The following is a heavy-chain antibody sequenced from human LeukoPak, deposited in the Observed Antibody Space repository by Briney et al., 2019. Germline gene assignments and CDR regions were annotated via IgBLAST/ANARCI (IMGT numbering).Heavy chain of an antibody. CDR1: GGSISSSSFY. J-gene: IGHJ5*02. CDR3: ARGRYFGPNNWFDP. D-gene: IGHD3-9*01. V-gene: IGHV4-39*07. CDR2: LYYSGST. Sequence: PSETLSLTCNVSGGSISSSSFYWGWIRQPPGKGLEWIGSLYYSGSTYYNPSLKSRVTISVDTSKNQFSLKLSSVTAADTAVYYCARGRYFGPNNWFDPWGQGTLVTVSS.